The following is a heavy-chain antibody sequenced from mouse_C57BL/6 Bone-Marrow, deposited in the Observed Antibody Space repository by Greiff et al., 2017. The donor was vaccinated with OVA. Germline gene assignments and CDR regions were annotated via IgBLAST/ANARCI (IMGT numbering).Heavy chain of an antibody. V-gene: IGHV1-53*01. CDR1: GYTFTSYW. D-gene: IGHD2-3*01. J-gene: IGHJ2*01. CDR2: INPSNGGT. Sequence: QVQLQQPGTELVKPGASVKLSRKASGYTFTSYWMHWVKQRPGQGLEWIGNINPSNGGTNYNEKFKSKATLTVDKSSSTAYMQLSSLTSEDSAVYYCASWGWLLPYFDYWGQGTTLTVSS. CDR3: ASWGWLLPYFDY.